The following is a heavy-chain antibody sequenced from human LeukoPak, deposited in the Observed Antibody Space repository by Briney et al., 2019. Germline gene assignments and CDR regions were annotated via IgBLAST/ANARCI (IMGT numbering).Heavy chain of an antibody. J-gene: IGHJ4*02. CDR3: ARWYCSSTSCLFDY. Sequence: GGSLRLSCEAAGFAFPNYWMTWVRQAPGKGLEWVAQVNQDGSEAYYADSVKARFTISRDNAKSSVSLQMNSLRAEDTAVYYCARWYCSSTSCLFDYWGQGTLVTVSS. V-gene: IGHV3-7*01. D-gene: IGHD2-2*01. CDR2: VNQDGSEA. CDR1: GFAFPNYW.